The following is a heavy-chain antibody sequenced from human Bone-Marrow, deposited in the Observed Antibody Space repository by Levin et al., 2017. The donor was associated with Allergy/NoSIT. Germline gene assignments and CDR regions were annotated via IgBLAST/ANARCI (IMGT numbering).Heavy chain of an antibody. V-gene: IGHV1-2*02. Sequence: GASVKVSCKASEYIFTGYYIHWVRQAPGQGLEWMGWINPNSGGTEYAQKFQGRVTMSRDTSIETAYLEVSSLKSDDTAVYYCARMGAYRTDSYYCGLIVWGRGTTVTVSS. CDR1: EYIFTGYY. CDR3: ARMGAYRTDSYYCGLIV. CDR2: INPNSGGT. D-gene: IGHD3-16*01. J-gene: IGHJ6*02.